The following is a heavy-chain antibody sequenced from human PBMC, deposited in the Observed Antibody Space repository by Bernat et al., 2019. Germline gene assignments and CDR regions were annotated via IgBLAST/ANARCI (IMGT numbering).Heavy chain of an antibody. Sequence: QVQLVESGGGVVQPGRSLRLSCAASGFTFSSYGMHWVRQAPGKGLEWVAVISYDGSNKYYADSVKGRFTISRDNSKNTLDLQMNSLRAEDTAVYYCAKWGRTYYYDSSGYSRFDYWGQGTLVTVSS. D-gene: IGHD3-22*01. V-gene: IGHV3-30*18. J-gene: IGHJ4*02. CDR2: ISYDGSNK. CDR3: AKWGRTYYYDSSGYSRFDY. CDR1: GFTFSSYG.